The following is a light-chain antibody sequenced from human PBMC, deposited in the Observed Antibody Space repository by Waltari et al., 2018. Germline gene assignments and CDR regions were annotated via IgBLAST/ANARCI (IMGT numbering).Light chain of an antibody. CDR1: QSASKY. CDR2: DAS. J-gene: IGKJ4*01. V-gene: IGKV3-11*01. CDR3: QQRNDWPLT. Sequence: EIVLTQSPATLSLSPGERATLSCRASQSASKYVAWYQKRHGQAPRLLIYDASNRATGVPDRFDGFGSGTDFTRTISSLEPEDSAVYYCQQRNDWPLTFGGGTRVEIK.